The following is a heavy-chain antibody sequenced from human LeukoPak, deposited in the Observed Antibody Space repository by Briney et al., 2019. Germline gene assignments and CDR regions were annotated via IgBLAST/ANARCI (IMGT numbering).Heavy chain of an antibody. CDR1: GGSISSGSYY. Sequence: SETLSLTCTVSGGSISSGSYYWSWIRQPAGKGLEWIGRIYTSGSTNYNPSLKSRVTISVDTSKNQFSLKLSSVTAADTAVYYCARLAPPRIRLWLRYWYFDLWGRGTLVTVSS. CDR2: IYTSGST. V-gene: IGHV4-61*02. D-gene: IGHD5-18*01. J-gene: IGHJ2*01. CDR3: ARLAPPRIRLWLRYWYFDL.